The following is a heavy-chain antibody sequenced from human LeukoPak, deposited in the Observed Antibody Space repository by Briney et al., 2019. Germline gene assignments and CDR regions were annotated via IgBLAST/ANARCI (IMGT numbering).Heavy chain of an antibody. J-gene: IGHJ6*02. CDR2: INHSGST. D-gene: IGHD6-19*01. CDR3: AVVSYSSGWYPPPVGMDV. V-gene: IGHV4-34*01. Sequence: SETLSLTCAVYGGSFSGYYWSWIRQPPGKGLEWIGEINHSGSTNYNPSLKSRVTISVDTSKNQFSLKLSSVTAADTAVYYCAVVSYSSGWYPPPVGMDVWGQGTTVTVSS. CDR1: GGSFSGYY.